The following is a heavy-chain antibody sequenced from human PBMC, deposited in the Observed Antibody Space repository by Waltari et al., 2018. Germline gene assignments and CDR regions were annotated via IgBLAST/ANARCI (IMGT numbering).Heavy chain of an antibody. CDR2: ISANNGAT. V-gene: IGHV1-18*01. Sequence: QAQLVQSGAEVKKPGASVKVSCRASGYTFSDFGISWVRQAPGQGLEWMGGISANNGATNPAQKFQGRLIMTEDTSTTTVYMELNYLTSDDTAVYYCARERHRLMEVGYLMALDPWGQGTLVTVSS. J-gene: IGHJ5*02. CDR3: ARERHRLMEVGYLMALDP. D-gene: IGHD6-25*01. CDR1: GYTFSDFG.